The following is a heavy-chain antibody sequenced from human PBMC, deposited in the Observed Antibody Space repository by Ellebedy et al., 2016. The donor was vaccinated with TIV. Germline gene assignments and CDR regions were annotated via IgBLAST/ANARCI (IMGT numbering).Heavy chain of an antibody. CDR1: GFTFSSYA. CDR3: VKGRGGGSDTSAPRYYFDY. V-gene: IGHV3-23*01. Sequence: GESLKISCAASGFTFSSYAMSWVRQAPGKGLEWVSTISHTGSRTYYADSVEGRFTISRDNSKKTLYLQMNSLRAEDTAVYYCVKGRGGGSDTSAPRYYFDYWGLGTLVTVSS. D-gene: IGHD3-22*01. CDR2: ISHTGSRT. J-gene: IGHJ4*02.